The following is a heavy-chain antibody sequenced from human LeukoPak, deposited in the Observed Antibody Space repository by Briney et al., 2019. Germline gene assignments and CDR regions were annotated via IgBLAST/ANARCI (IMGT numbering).Heavy chain of an antibody. V-gene: IGHV4-59*08. CDR2: IYYSGST. J-gene: IGHJ4*02. D-gene: IGHD3-3*01. CDR1: GGSISSYY. CDR3: ASFYDFWSGYLN. Sequence: SETLSLTCTVSGGSISSYYWNWIRQPPEKGLEWIGYIYYSGSTNYNPSLKSRVTISVDTSKNQFSLKLSSVTAADTAVYYCASFYDFWSGYLNWGQGTLVTVSS.